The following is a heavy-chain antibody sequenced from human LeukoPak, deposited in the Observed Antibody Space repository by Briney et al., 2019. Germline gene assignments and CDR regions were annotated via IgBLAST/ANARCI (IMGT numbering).Heavy chain of an antibody. J-gene: IGHJ3*02. V-gene: IGHV1-8*01. CDR1: GYTFTSYD. CDR2: MNPHSGNT. CDR3: ARGRRDVFDI. Sequence: ASVKVSCKASGYTFTSYDIQWVRQAAGQGLEWVGWMNPHSGNTGYAQKFLGRITLTRNTSTSMAYMELTSLKSEDTAVYYCARGRRDVFDIWGQGTTVTVS.